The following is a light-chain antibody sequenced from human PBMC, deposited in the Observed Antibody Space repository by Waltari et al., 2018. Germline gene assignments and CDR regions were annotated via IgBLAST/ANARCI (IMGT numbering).Light chain of an antibody. CDR2: AAS. V-gene: IGKV3-15*01. Sequence: EIVMTQSPATLSVSPGERATLPCRASQSVSSNLAWYQQRPGQAPRLLIYAASTRATGVPARFSGSGSGTEFTLTISSLQSEDFAVYYCQQYKNWPYTFGQGTKLEIK. CDR1: QSVSSN. CDR3: QQYKNWPYT. J-gene: IGKJ2*01.